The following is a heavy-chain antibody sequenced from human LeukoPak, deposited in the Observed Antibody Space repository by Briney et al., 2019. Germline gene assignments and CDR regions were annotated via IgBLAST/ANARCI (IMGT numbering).Heavy chain of an antibody. Sequence: GGSLRLSCAASGFTFDDYAMHWVRQAPGKGLEWVSLISGDGGSTYYADSVKGRFTISRDNSKNSLYLQMNSLRTEDTALYYCAKSERKLYGDYGYYYYYMDVWGKGTTVTVSS. V-gene: IGHV3-43*02. D-gene: IGHD4-17*01. J-gene: IGHJ6*03. CDR3: AKSERKLYGDYGYYYYYMDV. CDR2: ISGDGGST. CDR1: GFTFDDYA.